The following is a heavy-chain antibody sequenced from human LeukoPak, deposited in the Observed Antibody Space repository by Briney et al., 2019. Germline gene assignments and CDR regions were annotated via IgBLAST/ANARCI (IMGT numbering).Heavy chain of an antibody. CDR1: GYTFTSYA. CDR2: INAGNGNT. V-gene: IGHV1-3*01. Sequence: ASVKVSCKASGYTFTSYAMHWVRQAPGQRLEWMGWINAGNGNTKYSQKFQGRVTITRDTSASTAYMELSSLRSEDTAVYYCARDPTYYGDFPFDYWGQGTLVTVSS. J-gene: IGHJ4*02. D-gene: IGHD4-17*01. CDR3: ARDPTYYGDFPFDY.